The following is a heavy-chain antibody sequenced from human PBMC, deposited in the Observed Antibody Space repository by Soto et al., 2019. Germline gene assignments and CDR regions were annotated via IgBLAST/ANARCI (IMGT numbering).Heavy chain of an antibody. V-gene: IGHV3-13*01. D-gene: IGHD6-6*01. CDR2: IGTAGDT. CDR3: ARSRWGDSIAARHPKYYYYGMDV. J-gene: IGHJ6*02. Sequence: EVQLVESGGGLVQPGGSLRLSCAASGFTFSSYDMHWVRQATGKGLEWVSAIGTAGDTYYPGSVKGRFTISRENAKKSLYLQMNSLRAEDTAVYYCARSRWGDSIAARHPKYYYYGMDVWGQGTTVTVSS. CDR1: GFTFSSYD.